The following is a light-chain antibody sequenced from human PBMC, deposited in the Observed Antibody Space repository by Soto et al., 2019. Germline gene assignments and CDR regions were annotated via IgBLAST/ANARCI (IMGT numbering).Light chain of an antibody. V-gene: IGKV3-15*01. J-gene: IGKJ4*01. CDR3: QQYNKWPPT. CDR1: QSVSSN. Sequence: ELVMTQSPATLSVSPGERATLSCRASQSVSSNLAWYQQKPGQAPRLLIHGASTRATGVPARFSGSGSGTEFTLTISSLRSEDFAVYYCQQYNKWPPTFGGGTKWIS. CDR2: GAS.